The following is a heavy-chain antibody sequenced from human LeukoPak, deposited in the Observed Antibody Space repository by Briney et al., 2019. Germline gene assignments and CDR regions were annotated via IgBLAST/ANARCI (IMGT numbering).Heavy chain of an antibody. CDR1: GFTFSSYG. CDR3: AKRDDYVWGSYRYTTFDH. J-gene: IGHJ4*02. Sequence: GGSLRLSCAASGFTFSSYGMHWVRQAPGKGLEWVAFIRYDGSNKYYADSVKGRFTISRDNSQHTLYLQMNSLRAEDTAVYYCAKRDDYVWGSYRYTTFDHWGQGTLVTVSS. CDR2: IRYDGSNK. D-gene: IGHD3-16*02. V-gene: IGHV3-30*02.